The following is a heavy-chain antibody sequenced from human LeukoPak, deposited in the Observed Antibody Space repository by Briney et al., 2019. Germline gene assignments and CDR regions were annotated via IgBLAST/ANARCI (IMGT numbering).Heavy chain of an antibody. J-gene: IGHJ6*03. D-gene: IGHD6-13*01. V-gene: IGHV1-69*06. Sequence: SVKVSCKASGGTFSSYAISWVRQAPGQGLEWMGGIIPIFGTANYAQKFQGRVTITADKSTSTAYMELSSLRSDDTAVYYCARIRDSSSWPTYYYYYYYMDVWGKGTTVTVSS. CDR2: IIPIFGTA. CDR1: GGTFSSYA. CDR3: ARIRDSSSWPTYYYYYYYMDV.